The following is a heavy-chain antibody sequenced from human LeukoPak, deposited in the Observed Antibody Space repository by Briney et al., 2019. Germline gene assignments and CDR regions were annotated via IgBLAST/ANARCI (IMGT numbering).Heavy chain of an antibody. CDR3: AREGCSSTSCYANWFDP. J-gene: IGHJ5*02. CDR2: VNSDGSST. D-gene: IGHD2-2*01. V-gene: IGHV3-74*01. CDR1: GFTFSSYW. Sequence: GGSLRLSCAASGFTFSSYWMHWVRQAPGKGLVWVSRVNSDGSSTSYADSVKGRFTISRDNAKNTLYLQKNSLRAEDTAVYYCAREGCSSTSCYANWFDPWGQGTLVTVSS.